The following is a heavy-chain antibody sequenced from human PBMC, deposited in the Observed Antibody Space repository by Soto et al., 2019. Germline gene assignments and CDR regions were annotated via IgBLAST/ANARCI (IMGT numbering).Heavy chain of an antibody. CDR1: GGSFSGYY. D-gene: IGHD5-18*01. CDR3: ALIGYSYGHKIDY. V-gene: IGHV4-34*01. Sequence: SETLSLTCAVYGGSFSGYYWSWIRQPPGKGLEWIGEINHSGSTNYNPSLKSRVTISVDTSKNQFSLKLSSVTAADTAVYYCALIGYSYGHKIDYWGQGTLVTVSS. CDR2: INHSGST. J-gene: IGHJ4*02.